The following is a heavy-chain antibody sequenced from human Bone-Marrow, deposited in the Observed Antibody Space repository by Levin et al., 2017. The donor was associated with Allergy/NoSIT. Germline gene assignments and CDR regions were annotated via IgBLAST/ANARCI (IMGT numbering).Heavy chain of an antibody. D-gene: IGHD3-3*01. CDR2: IKSKTDGETK. V-gene: IGHV3-15*07. CDR3: TILLRPVDY. CDR1: GFTFSDVW. J-gene: IGHJ4*01. Sequence: TGGSLRLSCSISGFTFSDVWVNWVRQGPGKGLEWVAHIKSKTDGETKDYAAPVKGRFTVSRDDSKSAVYLHMNRLTVDDTGVYYCTILLRPVDYWGHGTRVTVSS.